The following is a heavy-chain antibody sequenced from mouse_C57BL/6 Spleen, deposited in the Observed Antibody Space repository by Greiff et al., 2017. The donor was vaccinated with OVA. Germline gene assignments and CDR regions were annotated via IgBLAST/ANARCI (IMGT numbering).Heavy chain of an antibody. CDR3: TREDYDYDEACAY. Sequence: EVKLVESGGGLVQPGGSMKLSCAASGFTFSDAWMDWVRQSPEKGLEWVAEIRNKANNHATYYAESVKGRFTISRDDSKSSVYLQMNSLRAEDTGIYYCTREDYDYDEACAYWGQGTLVTVSA. CDR2: IRNKANNHAT. D-gene: IGHD2-4*01. CDR1: GFTFSDAW. V-gene: IGHV6-6*01. J-gene: IGHJ3*01.